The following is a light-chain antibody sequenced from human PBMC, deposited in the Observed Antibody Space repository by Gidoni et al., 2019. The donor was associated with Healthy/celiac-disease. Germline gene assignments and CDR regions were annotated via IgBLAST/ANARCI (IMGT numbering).Light chain of an antibody. J-gene: IGKJ5*01. CDR2: DAS. Sequence: EIVLTQSPATLALSPGERATRSCRASKSVSSYLAWYHQKHRQAPRLLLYDASNRATGVPPRCSGSGSGTDVTLTISSLVPEDVAADYCQQRSNWTPITFGQGTRLEIK. CDR3: QQRSNWTPIT. CDR1: KSVSSY. V-gene: IGKV3-11*01.